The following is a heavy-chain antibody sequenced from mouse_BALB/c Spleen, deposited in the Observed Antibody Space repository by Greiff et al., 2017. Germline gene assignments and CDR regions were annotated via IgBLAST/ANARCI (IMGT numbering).Heavy chain of an antibody. CDR3: TRGSSYGFDY. V-gene: IGHV1-15*01. D-gene: IGHD1-1*01. CDR1: GYTFTDYE. Sequence: VQRVESGAELVRPGASVTLSCKASGYTFTDYEMHWVKQTPAHGLEWIGAIDPETGGTAYNQKFKGKATLTADKSSSTAYMELRSLTSEDSAVYYCTRGSSYGFDYWGQGTTLTVSS. J-gene: IGHJ2*01. CDR2: IDPETGGT.